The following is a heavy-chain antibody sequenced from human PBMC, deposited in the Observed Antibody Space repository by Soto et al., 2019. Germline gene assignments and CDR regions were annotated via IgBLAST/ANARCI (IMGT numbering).Heavy chain of an antibody. D-gene: IGHD6-19*01. Sequence: GSLRLSCAASGFTFSSYWMSWVRQAPGKGLEWVANIKQDGSEKYYVDSVKGRFTISRDNAKNSLYLQMNSLRAEDTAVYYCARDERAGTSLYYYYYYGMDVWGQGTTVTVSS. CDR3: ARDERAGTSLYYYYYYGMDV. CDR1: GFTFSSYW. V-gene: IGHV3-7*03. CDR2: IKQDGSEK. J-gene: IGHJ6*02.